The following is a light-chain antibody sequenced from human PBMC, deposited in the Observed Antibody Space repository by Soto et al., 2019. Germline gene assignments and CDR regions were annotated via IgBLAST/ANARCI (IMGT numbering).Light chain of an antibody. CDR2: EVS. V-gene: IGLV2-8*01. CDR3: SSYAGSNNLYV. J-gene: IGLJ1*01. CDR1: SSDVGGYNF. Sequence: QAVVTQPPSASGSPGQSVTISCTGTSSDVGGYNFVSWYQHLPGKAPKLMIYEVSKRPSGVPDRFSGSKSGNTASLTVSGLQAEDEADYYCSSYAGSNNLYVFGTGTKLTVL.